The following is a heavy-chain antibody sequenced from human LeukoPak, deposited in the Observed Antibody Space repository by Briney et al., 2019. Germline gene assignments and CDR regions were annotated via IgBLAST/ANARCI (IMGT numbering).Heavy chain of an antibody. V-gene: IGHV3-30*18. Sequence: GRSLRLSCAASGFTFSSYGMHWVRQAPGKGLEWVAFISNDGSNKYYAESVKGRCTISRDNFKNTVLLQVNSLRAEDMAVYYCTKGRNSGYEYYYGMDVWGQGTTVTASS. CDR3: TKGRNSGYEYYYGMDV. D-gene: IGHD5-12*01. CDR1: GFTFSSYG. CDR2: ISNDGSNK. J-gene: IGHJ6*02.